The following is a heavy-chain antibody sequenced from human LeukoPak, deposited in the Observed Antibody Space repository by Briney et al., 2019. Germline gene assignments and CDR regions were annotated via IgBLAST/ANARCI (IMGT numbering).Heavy chain of an antibody. CDR1: GYTFTGYY. V-gene: IGHV1-2*04. J-gene: IGHJ5*02. CDR2: INPNSGGT. CDR3: ASSYDSSTYFLDP. D-gene: IGHD3-22*01. Sequence: ASVKVSCKASGYTFTGYYMHWVRQAPGQGLEWMGWINPNSGGTNYAQKFQGWVTMTRDTSISTAYMELSRLRSDDTAVYYCASSYDSSTYFLDPWGQGTLVTVSS.